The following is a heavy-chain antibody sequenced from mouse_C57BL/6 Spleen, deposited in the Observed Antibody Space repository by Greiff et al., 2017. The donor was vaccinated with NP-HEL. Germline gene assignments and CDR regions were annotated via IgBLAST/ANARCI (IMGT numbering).Heavy chain of an antibody. V-gene: IGHV6-3*01. Sequence: EVMLVESGGGLVQPGGSMKLSCVASGFTFSNYWMNWVRQSPEKGLEWVAQIRLKSDNYATHYAESVKGRFTISRDDSKSSVYLQMNNLRAEDTGIYYCTGPLGFAYWGQGTLVTVSA. CDR3: TGPLGFAY. J-gene: IGHJ3*01. CDR2: IRLKSDNYAT. CDR1: GFTFSNYW.